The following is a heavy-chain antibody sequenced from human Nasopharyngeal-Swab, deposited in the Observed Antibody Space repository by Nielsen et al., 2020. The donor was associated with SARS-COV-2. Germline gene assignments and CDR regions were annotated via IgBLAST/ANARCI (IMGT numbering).Heavy chain of an antibody. Sequence: GESLKISCAASGFTFSSYGMHRVRPAPGKGLEGVAVNWYDGSNKYYAESVKGRFTISRDNSKNTLYLQMNSLRAEDTAVYYCVRERDSSSWSTHWFDPWGQGTLVTVSS. J-gene: IGHJ5*02. CDR2: NWYDGSNK. V-gene: IGHV3-33*01. CDR1: GFTFSSYG. D-gene: IGHD6-13*01. CDR3: VRERDSSSWSTHWFDP.